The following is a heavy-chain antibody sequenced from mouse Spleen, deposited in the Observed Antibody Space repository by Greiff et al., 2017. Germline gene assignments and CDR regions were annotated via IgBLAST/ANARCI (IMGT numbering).Heavy chain of an antibody. D-gene: IGHD3-3*01. Sequence: VQLQQSGAELVKPGASVKLSCKTSGYTFTSYWIQWVKQRPGQGLGWIGEIFPGTGTTYYNEKFKGKATLTIDTSSSTAYMQLSSLTSEDSAVYFCARSRGPYWGQGTLVTVSA. CDR3: ARSRGPY. V-gene: IGHV1S132*01. CDR2: IFPGTGTT. J-gene: IGHJ3*01. CDR1: GYTFTSYW.